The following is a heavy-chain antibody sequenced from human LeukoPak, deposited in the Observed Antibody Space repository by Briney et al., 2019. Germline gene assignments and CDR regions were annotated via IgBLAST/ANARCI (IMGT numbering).Heavy chain of an antibody. CDR1: GFTFSSHS. J-gene: IGHJ4*02. Sequence: GRTLRLSCAASGFTFSSHSMNWVRQAPGKGLEYVSSISSSSNYIYYADAVKGRFTIPRHNSKNTLYLQMNSLRAEDTAVYYCAKASRADFVVVVAGFEYWGQGTLVTVSS. CDR2: ISSSSNYI. CDR3: AKASRADFVVVVAGFEY. D-gene: IGHD2-15*01. V-gene: IGHV3-21*04.